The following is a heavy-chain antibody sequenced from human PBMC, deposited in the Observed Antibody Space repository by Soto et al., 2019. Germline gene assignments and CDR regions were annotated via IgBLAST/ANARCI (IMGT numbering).Heavy chain of an antibody. Sequence: TSETLSLTCTVSGGSIISSSYYWGWIRQPPGKGLEWIGSIYYSGSTYYNPSLKSRVTISVDTSKNQFSLKLSSVTAADTAVYYCARSIFFGYSGYDSMGYYFXYWGQGTLVXVSS. CDR2: IYYSGST. CDR3: ARSIFFGYSGYDSMGYYFXY. D-gene: IGHD5-12*01. J-gene: IGHJ4*02. V-gene: IGHV4-39*01. CDR1: GGSIISSSYY.